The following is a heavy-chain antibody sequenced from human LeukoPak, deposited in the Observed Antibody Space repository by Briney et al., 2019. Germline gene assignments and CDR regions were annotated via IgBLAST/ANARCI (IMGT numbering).Heavy chain of an antibody. CDR1: GFTFSSYS. CDR3: ARKYGSGSYYYMDV. Sequence: GGSLRLSCAASGFTFSSYSMNWVRQAPGKGLEWVSSISSSSSYIYYADSVKGRLTISRDNAKNSLCLQMNSLRAEDTAVYYCARKYGSGSYYYMDVWGKGTTVTISS. CDR2: ISSSSSYI. V-gene: IGHV3-21*01. J-gene: IGHJ6*03. D-gene: IGHD3-10*01.